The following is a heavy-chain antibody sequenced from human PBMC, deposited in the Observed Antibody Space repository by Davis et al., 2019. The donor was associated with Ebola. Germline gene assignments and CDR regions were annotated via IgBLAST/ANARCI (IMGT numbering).Heavy chain of an antibody. Sequence: ASVKVSCKASGYTFTSYGISWVRQAPGQGLEWMGWISAYNGNTNYAQKLQGRVTMTTDTSTSTAYMELSSLRSEDTAVYYCARGGYYSGGSCYNYYYYYGLDVWGQGTTVTVSS. J-gene: IGHJ6*02. V-gene: IGHV1-18*01. CDR1: GYTFTSYG. CDR2: ISAYNGNT. CDR3: ARGGYYSGGSCYNYYYYYGLDV. D-gene: IGHD2-15*01.